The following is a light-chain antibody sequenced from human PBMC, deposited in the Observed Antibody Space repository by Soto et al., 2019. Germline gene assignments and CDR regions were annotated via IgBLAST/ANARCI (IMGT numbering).Light chain of an antibody. Sequence: EIVMTQSPATLSVSPGERVTLSCRASQNVNTNLAWYQQKLGQAPRLLIYGASTRATGIPARFSGSGSGTEFTLTISSLQSEDFAVYYCQQYNNWATFVQGTKVEIK. J-gene: IGKJ1*01. V-gene: IGKV3-15*01. CDR3: QQYNNWAT. CDR1: QNVNTN. CDR2: GAS.